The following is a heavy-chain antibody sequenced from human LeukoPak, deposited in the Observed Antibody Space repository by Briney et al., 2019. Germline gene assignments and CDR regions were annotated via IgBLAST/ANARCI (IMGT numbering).Heavy chain of an antibody. Sequence: SVKVSCKASGGTFSSYAISWVRQAPGQGLEWMGGIIPIFGTANYAQKFQGRVTITADESTSTAYMELSSLRSEDTAVYYCARSIAAAGAYDYWGQGTLVTVSS. CDR2: IIPIFGTA. J-gene: IGHJ4*02. V-gene: IGHV1-69*13. CDR1: GGTFSSYA. D-gene: IGHD6-13*01. CDR3: ARSIAAAGAYDY.